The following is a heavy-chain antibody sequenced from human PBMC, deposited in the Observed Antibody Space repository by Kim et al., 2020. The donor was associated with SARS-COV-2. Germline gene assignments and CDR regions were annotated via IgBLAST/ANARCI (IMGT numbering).Heavy chain of an antibody. Sequence: SVKGRFTSSRDDAKSIAYLQMNSLKTEDTAVYYCTRVGYYDSSGHDAFEIWGQGTMVTVSS. CDR3: TRVGYYDSSGHDAFEI. V-gene: IGHV3-49*02. J-gene: IGHJ3*02. D-gene: IGHD3-22*01.